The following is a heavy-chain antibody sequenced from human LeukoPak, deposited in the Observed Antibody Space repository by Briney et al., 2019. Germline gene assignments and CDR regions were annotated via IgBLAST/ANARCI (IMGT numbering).Heavy chain of an antibody. CDR1: GGSIRNSSYY. CDR3: ARQRSSEFDY. CDR2: IYYSGST. Sequence: SETLSLTCTVSGGSIRNSSYYWGWIRQPPGKGLEWIGSIYYSGSTYYNPSLKSRVTISVDTSKNQFSLKLSSVTAADTAMYYCARQRSSEFDYWGQGTLVTVSS. J-gene: IGHJ4*02. D-gene: IGHD6-25*01. V-gene: IGHV4-39*01.